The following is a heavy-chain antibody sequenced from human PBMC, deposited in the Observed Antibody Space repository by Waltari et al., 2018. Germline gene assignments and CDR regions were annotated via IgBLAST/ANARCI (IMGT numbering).Heavy chain of an antibody. Sequence: EVQLLESGGGLVQPGGSLRLSCLASGFTFSNYAMTWVRQGPGKGVEWGSAISGGGIKTYYADSVKGRFTISRDNSKNTLYLQMNSLRAEDTAVYSCARVHSLGQYDSNGQESNFDHWGQGALVTVSS. D-gene: IGHD3-16*01. CDR2: ISGGGIKT. J-gene: IGHJ4*02. CDR1: GFTFSNYA. V-gene: IGHV3-23*01. CDR3: ARVHSLGQYDSNGQESNFDH.